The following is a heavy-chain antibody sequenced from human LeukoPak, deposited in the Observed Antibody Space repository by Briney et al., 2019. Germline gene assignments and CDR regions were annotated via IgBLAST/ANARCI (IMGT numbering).Heavy chain of an antibody. CDR1: GFTFGDYA. V-gene: IGHV3-49*03. J-gene: IGHJ4*02. D-gene: IGHD1-26*01. Sequence: GGSLRLSCTASGFTFGDYAMSWFRQAPGKGLEWVGFIRSKAYGGTTEYAASVKGRFTISRDDSQSIAYLQMNSLKTEDTAVYYCTREGTSGSYEFDYWGQGTLVTVSS. CDR3: TREGTSGSYEFDY. CDR2: IRSKAYGGTT.